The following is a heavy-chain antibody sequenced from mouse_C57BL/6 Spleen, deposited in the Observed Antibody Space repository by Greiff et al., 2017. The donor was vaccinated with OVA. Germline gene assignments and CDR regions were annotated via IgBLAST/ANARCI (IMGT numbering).Heavy chain of an antibody. CDR2: ISDGGSYT. V-gene: IGHV5-4*01. Sequence: EVMLVESGGGLVKPGGSLKLSCAASGFTFSSYAMSWVRQTPEKRLEWVATISDGGSYTYYPDNVKGRFTISRDNAKNNLYLQMSHLKSEDTAMYYCARDWRGFAYWGQGTLVTVSA. CDR1: GFTFSSYA. J-gene: IGHJ3*01. CDR3: ARDWRGFAY.